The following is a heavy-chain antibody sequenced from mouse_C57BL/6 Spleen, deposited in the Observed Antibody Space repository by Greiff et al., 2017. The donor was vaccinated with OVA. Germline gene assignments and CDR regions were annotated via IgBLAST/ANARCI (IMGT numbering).Heavy chain of an antibody. CDR3: ARGDYDGRAWFAY. V-gene: IGHV1-64*01. J-gene: IGHJ3*01. CDR2: IHPNSGST. CDR1: GYTFTSYW. Sequence: QVQLKQPGAELVKPGASVKLSCKASGYTFTSYWMHWVKQRPGQGLEWIGMIHPNSGSTNYNEKFKSKATLTVDKSSSTAYMQLSSLTSEDSAVYYCARGDYDGRAWFAYWGQGTLVTVSA. D-gene: IGHD2-4*01.